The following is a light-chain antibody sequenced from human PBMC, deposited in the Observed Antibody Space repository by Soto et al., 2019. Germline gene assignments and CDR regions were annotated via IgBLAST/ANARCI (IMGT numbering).Light chain of an antibody. V-gene: IGKV4-1*01. Sequence: DIVMTQSPDSLAVSLGERATINCKSSQSVLYSSNNKNYIAWYQQKPGQPPKLLIYWSSTRESGVPDRFSGSGSGTDFTLTISSLQAEDVALYYCQKYYSTPLTFGGGTKVEIK. J-gene: IGKJ4*01. CDR3: QKYYSTPLT. CDR1: QSVLYSSNNKNY. CDR2: WSS.